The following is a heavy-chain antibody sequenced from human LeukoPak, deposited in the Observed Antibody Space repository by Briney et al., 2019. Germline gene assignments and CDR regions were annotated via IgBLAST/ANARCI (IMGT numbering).Heavy chain of an antibody. CDR1: GFNLSTYS. Sequence: PGGSLRLSCGASGFNLSTYSMNWVRQAPGRGLEWLSYISSTSNPIYYADSVKGRFTVFRDNAKNSLYLQMDSLRAEDTALYYCARDIFFTEVPYFDWSPSDLWGQGTMVVVSS. V-gene: IGHV3-48*01. D-gene: IGHD3-9*01. CDR2: ISSTSNPI. J-gene: IGHJ3*01. CDR3: ARDIFFTEVPYFDWSPSDL.